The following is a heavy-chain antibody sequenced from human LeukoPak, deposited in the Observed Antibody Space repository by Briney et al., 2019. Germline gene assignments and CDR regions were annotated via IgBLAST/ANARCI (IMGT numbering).Heavy chain of an antibody. J-gene: IGHJ4*02. V-gene: IGHV4-38-2*01. D-gene: IGHD6-6*01. Sequence: SETLSLTCAVSGYSISSGYYWGWIRQPPGKGLEWIGSIYHSGSTYYNPSLKSRVTISVDTSKNQFSLKLSSVTAADTAVYYCARGVKYSSSRVVMDYWGQGTLVTVTS. CDR1: GYSISSGYY. CDR2: IYHSGST. CDR3: ARGVKYSSSRVVMDY.